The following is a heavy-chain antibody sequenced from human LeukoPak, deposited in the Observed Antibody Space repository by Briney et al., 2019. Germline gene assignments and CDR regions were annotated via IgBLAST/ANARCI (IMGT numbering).Heavy chain of an antibody. CDR2: INTYTRNP. J-gene: IGHJ4*01. CDR3: ARQVGTASSHDFGH. V-gene: IGHV7-4-1*02. D-gene: IGHD2-21*02. Sequence: EASVKVSCKASGGTFSSYAISWVRQAPGQGFEWMGFINTYTRNPTYAQGFTGRFVFSLDTSVSTAYLQISNLKAEDTAVYYCARQVGTASSHDFGHWGHGTLVTVSS. CDR1: GGTFSSYA.